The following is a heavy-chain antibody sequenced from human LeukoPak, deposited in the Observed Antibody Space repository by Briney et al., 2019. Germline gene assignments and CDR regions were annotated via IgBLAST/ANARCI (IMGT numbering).Heavy chain of an antibody. CDR1: GGTFSSYA. J-gene: IGHJ3*02. Sequence: ASVKVSCKASGGTFSSYAISWVRQAPGQGLEWMGGIIPIFGTANYAQKFQGRVTITADKSTSTAYMELSSLRSEDTAVYYCAREDGGYDLRVYAFDIWGQGTMVTVSS. CDR2: IIPIFGTA. V-gene: IGHV1-69*06. CDR3: AREDGGYDLRVYAFDI. D-gene: IGHD5-12*01.